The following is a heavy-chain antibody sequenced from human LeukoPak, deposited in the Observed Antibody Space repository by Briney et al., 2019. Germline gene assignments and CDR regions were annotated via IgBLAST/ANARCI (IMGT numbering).Heavy chain of an antibody. Sequence: SETLSLTCTVSGGSISSYYWSSIPQPAGPAPAWIGRLSASASITHPPSLKSRVSMSVDTSKNQFSLKLSSVTAADTAVYYCARDSGTTGEVKFDPWGQGTLVTVAS. V-gene: IGHV4-4*07. D-gene: IGHD3-10*01. J-gene: IGHJ5*02. CDR3: ARDSGTTGEVKFDP. CDR1: GGSISSYY. CDR2: LSASASI.